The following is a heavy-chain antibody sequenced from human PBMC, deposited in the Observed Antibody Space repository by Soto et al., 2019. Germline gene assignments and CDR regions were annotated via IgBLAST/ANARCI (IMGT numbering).Heavy chain of an antibody. Sequence: QVQLVQSGAEVKKPGSSVRVSCKASGDTFSSHGISWVRQAPGQGLEWMGGIIPISGTAKYPQKFQGRVTITADEVTGTAYLELDSLTSEDTAIYSCARESVIRFLTPEGAPFDLPYGMDVWGHGTTVTVSS. D-gene: IGHD3-3*01. CDR2: IIPISGTA. V-gene: IGHV1-69*01. CDR3: ARESVIRFLTPEGAPFDLPYGMDV. CDR1: GDTFSSHG. J-gene: IGHJ6*02.